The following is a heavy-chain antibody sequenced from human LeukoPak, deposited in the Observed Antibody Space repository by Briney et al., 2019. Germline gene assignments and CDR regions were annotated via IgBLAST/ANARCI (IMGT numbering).Heavy chain of an antibody. D-gene: IGHD2-15*01. Sequence: GASVNVSCKASAYPFNTYGITWVRQAPGQGLEWMGWLTASNANTNYAQKYKGRVTTTADTSTRTAYMELRSLRYEDTAIYFCAVVVAGQYYFDYWGQGTLVTVSS. V-gene: IGHV1-18*01. CDR2: LTASNANT. J-gene: IGHJ4*02. CDR1: AYPFNTYG. CDR3: AVVVAGQYYFDY.